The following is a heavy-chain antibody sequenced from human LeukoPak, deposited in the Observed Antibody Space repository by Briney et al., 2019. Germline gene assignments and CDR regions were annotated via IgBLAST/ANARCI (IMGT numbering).Heavy chain of an antibody. V-gene: IGHV3-33*06. Sequence: GGSLRLSCAASGFTFRNYGMHWVRQAPGKGLEWVGVIWYDGSNKYYGDSVKGRFTISRDTSKNTLYLQMNSLRAEDTAVYYCAKDFDYWGQGALVTVSS. CDR3: AKDFDY. CDR2: IWYDGSNK. CDR1: GFTFRNYG. J-gene: IGHJ4*02.